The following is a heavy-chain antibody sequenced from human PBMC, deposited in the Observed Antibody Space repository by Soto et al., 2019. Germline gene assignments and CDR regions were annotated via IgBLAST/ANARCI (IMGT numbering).Heavy chain of an antibody. CDR1: GDTFSFYS. J-gene: IGHJ4*02. V-gene: IGHV1-69*04. CDR3: ATSYGSGSRAFDS. D-gene: IGHD3-10*01. CDR2: VNPILSMS. Sequence: QVQLVQSGAEVKRPGSSVKVSCKASGDTFSFYSINWVRQAPGLGLEWMGRVNPILSMSNYAQRFQGRVTMTADKYTSTAYMELSGLRSEDTAMYYCATSYGSGSRAFDSWGQGALVTVSS.